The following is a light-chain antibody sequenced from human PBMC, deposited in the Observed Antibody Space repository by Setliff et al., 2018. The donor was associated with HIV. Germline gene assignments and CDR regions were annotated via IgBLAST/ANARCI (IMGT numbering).Light chain of an antibody. J-gene: IGLJ1*01. CDR3: GTWDSSLSAYV. CDR2: DNN. CDR1: SSNIGNNY. V-gene: IGLV1-51*01. Sequence: QSVLTQPPSVSAAPGQKVTISCSGSSSNIGNNYVSWYQQLPGTAPKLLIYDNNKRPSGIPDRFSGSKSGTSATLGITGLQTGDEADYYRGTWDSSLSAYVFGTGTKVTV.